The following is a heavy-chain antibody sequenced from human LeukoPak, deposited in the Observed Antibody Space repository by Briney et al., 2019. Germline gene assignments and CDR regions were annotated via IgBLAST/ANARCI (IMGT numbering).Heavy chain of an antibody. V-gene: IGHV1-18*01. CDR3: ARAREWLVPYYFDY. J-gene: IGHJ4*02. CDR2: ISAYNGNT. D-gene: IGHD6-19*01. CDR1: GYTFTSYD. Sequence: ASVKVSCKASGYTFTSYDINWVRQATGQGLEWMGWISAYNGNTNYAQKVQGRVTMTTDTSTSTAYMELRSLRSDDTAVYYCARAREWLVPYYFDYWGQGTLVTVSS.